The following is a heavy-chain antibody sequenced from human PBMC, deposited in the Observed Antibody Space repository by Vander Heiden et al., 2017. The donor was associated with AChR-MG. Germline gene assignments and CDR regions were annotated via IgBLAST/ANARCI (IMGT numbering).Heavy chain of an antibody. CDR2: ISGSGGST. CDR3: ARSAIRDFWSGYYLGYGMDV. CDR1: GFTFSSYA. V-gene: IGHV3-23*01. D-gene: IGHD3-3*01. Sequence: EVQLLESGGGLVQPGGSLRLSCAASGFTFSSYAMSGVRQAPGKGLEGVSAISGSGGSTYYADAVKGRFTISRDNSKNTLYLQMNSLRAEDTAVYYCARSAIRDFWSGYYLGYGMDVWGQGTTVTVSS. J-gene: IGHJ6*02.